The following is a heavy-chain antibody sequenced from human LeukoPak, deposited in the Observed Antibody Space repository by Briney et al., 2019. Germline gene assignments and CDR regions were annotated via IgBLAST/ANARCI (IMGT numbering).Heavy chain of an antibody. V-gene: IGHV4-39*02. J-gene: IGHJ4*02. CDR2: IYYSGST. Sequence: PSETLSLTCTVSGGSISSSSYYWGWIRQPPGKGLEWIGSIYYSGSTYYNPSLKSRVTISVDTSKNQFSLKLSSVTAADTAVYYCARDRTAGTRLDYWGQGTLVTVSS. CDR1: GGSISSSSYY. CDR3: ARDRTAGTRLDY. D-gene: IGHD6-13*01.